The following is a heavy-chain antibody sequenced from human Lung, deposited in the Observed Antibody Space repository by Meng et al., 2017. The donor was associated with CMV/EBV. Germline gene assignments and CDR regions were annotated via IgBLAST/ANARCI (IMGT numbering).Heavy chain of an antibody. CDR1: GYHFTSYG. D-gene: IGHD2-15*01. CDR2: INTNTGNP. J-gene: IGHJ4*02. Sequence: QVQLVQFVSKWKKPGASWKFSCEASGYHFTSYGMNWVRPAPGQGLEWMGWINTNTGNPTYAQGFTGRFVFSLDTSVSTAYLQLSSLNAADTAVYYCARLYCSGGSCYTIDYWGQGTLVTVSS. V-gene: IGHV7-4-1*02. CDR3: ARLYCSGGSCYTIDY.